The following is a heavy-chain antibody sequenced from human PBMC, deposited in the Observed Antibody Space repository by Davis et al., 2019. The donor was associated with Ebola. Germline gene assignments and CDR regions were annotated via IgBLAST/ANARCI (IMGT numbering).Heavy chain of an antibody. CDR3: ARDVSVYYYYGMDV. J-gene: IGHJ6*04. D-gene: IGHD2-8*01. V-gene: IGHV1-2*06. CDR2: INPNSGGT. CDR1: GYTFTSYG. Sequence: ASVKVSCKAFGYTFTSYGISWVRQAPGQGLEWMGRINPNSGGTNYAQKFQGRVTMTRDTSISTAYMELSRLRSDDTAVYYCARDVSVYYYYGMDVWGKGTTVTVSS.